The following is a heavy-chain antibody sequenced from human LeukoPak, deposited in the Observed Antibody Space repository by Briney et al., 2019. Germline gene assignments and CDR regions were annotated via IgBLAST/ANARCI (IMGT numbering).Heavy chain of an antibody. CDR1: GFTFISYW. CDR2: INRDGSST. Sequence: GGSLRLSCAASGFTFISYWMHWVRQAPGKGLVWDSRINRDGSSTDYADSVKGRFTISRDNAKNSLYLQMNSLRAEDTAVYYCAREGYDSSGYYCVLFDYWGPGTLVTVSS. J-gene: IGHJ4*02. D-gene: IGHD3-22*01. CDR3: AREGYDSSGYYCVLFDY. V-gene: IGHV3-74*01.